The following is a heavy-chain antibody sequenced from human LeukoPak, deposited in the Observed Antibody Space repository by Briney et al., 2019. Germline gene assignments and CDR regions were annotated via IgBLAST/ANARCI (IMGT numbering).Heavy chain of an antibody. CDR2: IYSGGST. CDR1: GFTFSSYG. CDR3: ARERLELYFYYYGMDV. J-gene: IGHJ6*02. Sequence: GRSLRLSCAASGFTFSSYGMHWVRQAPGKGLEWVSVIYSGGSTYYADSVKGRFTISRDNSKNTLYLQMNSLRAEDTAVYYCARERLELYFYYYGMDVWGQGTTVTVSS. D-gene: IGHD1-7*01. V-gene: IGHV3-66*01.